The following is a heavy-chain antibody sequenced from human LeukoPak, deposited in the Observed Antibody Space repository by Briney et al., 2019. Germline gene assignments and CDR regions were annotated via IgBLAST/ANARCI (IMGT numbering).Heavy chain of an antibody. CDR1: VYTFTGYY. CDR3: ARDNSVEDTAWWSAP. V-gene: IGHV1-2*02. D-gene: IGHD4-23*01. Sequence: ASVKGSCEASVYTFTGYYMHWVRQAPGQGGEWVGWSNPNSGGTHYAQRCQGGVTMTREMSTSTHYMELCSLRSEDTAVYYCARDNSVEDTAWWSAPWGEGTLVTVPS. CDR2: SNPNSGGT. J-gene: IGHJ5*02.